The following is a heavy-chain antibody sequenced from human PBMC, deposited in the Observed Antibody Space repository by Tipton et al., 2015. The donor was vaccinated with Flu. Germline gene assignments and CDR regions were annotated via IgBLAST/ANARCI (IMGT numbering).Heavy chain of an antibody. V-gene: IGHV3-7*01. CDR2: INQDGSAS. Sequence: VQLVQSGGGLIQPGGSLRLSCAASGFSVSRDYMSWVRQAPGKGLQWVANINQDGSASYYVGSVKGRFTISRDNAKNALYLQMSSLRDEDTAVYYCAISLGWEIKYWGQGTQVIVSS. D-gene: IGHD1-26*01. J-gene: IGHJ4*02. CDR3: AISLGWEIKY. CDR1: GFSVSRDY.